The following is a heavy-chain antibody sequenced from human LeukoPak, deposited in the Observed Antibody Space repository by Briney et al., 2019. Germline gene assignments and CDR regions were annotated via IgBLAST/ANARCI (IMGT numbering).Heavy chain of an antibody. V-gene: IGHV4-31*02. CDR3: AREPIPYDILTGDNFGAFDI. Sequence: TLSPTCIVPGGSISGGSFYLGWIRLHPGKGLGWMGYIYYSGSTYYNPSLKSRVTISVDTSKNQFSLKLSSVTAADTAVYYCAREPIPYDILTGDNFGAFDIWGQGTMVTVSS. J-gene: IGHJ3*02. CDR2: IYYSGST. CDR1: GGSISGGSFY. D-gene: IGHD3-9*01.